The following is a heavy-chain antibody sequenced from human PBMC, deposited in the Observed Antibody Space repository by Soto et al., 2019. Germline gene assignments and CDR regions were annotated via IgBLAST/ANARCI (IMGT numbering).Heavy chain of an antibody. CDR2: ISDRGTT. CDR1: GGSIDSYY. Sequence: SETLSLTCTIFGGSIDSYYWSWIRQAPGKGLEWIGHISDRGTTTYNPSLKSRVTISEDTSKSQFSLKVNSMTAADTAVYYCARYRREAVAGYTLDNWGQGILVTVSS. J-gene: IGHJ4*02. V-gene: IGHV4-59*01. D-gene: IGHD6-13*01. CDR3: ARYRREAVAGYTLDN.